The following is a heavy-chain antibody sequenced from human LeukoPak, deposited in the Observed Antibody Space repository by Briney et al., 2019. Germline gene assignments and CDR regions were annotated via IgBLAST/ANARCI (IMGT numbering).Heavy chain of an antibody. CDR3: ATGVAVAGPAGY. D-gene: IGHD6-19*01. CDR1: GYTLTELS. J-gene: IGHJ4*02. CDR2: FDPEDGET. V-gene: IGHV1-24*01. Sequence: ASVKDSCKVSGYTLTELSMHWVRQAPGKGLEWMGGFDPEDGETIYAQKFQGRVTMTEDTSTDTAYMELSSLRSEDTAVYYCATGVAVAGPAGYWGQGTLVTVSS.